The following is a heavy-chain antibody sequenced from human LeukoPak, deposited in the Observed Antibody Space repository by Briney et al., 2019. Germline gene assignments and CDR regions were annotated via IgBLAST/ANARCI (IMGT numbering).Heavy chain of an antibody. D-gene: IGHD3-22*01. V-gene: IGHV3-30*18. J-gene: IGHJ4*02. CDR1: GFTFSSYG. Sequence: GRSLRLSCAASGFTFSSYGMHWVRQAPGRGLEWVAVISYDGSNKYYADSVKGRFTTSRDNSKNTLYLQMNSLRAEDTAVYYCAKDSYDSSGYLPYWGQGTLVTVSS. CDR2: ISYDGSNK. CDR3: AKDSYDSSGYLPY.